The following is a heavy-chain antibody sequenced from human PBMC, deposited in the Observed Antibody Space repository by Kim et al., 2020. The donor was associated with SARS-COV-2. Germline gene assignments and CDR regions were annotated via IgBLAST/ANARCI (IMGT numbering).Heavy chain of an antibody. Sequence: ASVKVSCKASGYTFTSYDINWVRQATGQGLEWMGWMNPNSGNTGYAQKFQGRVTMTRNTSISTAYMELSSLRSEDTAVYYCARAPAKRVRKRNIAARPVFAEYWFDPWGQGTLVTVSS. CDR1: GYTFTSYD. CDR3: ARAPAKRVRKRNIAARPVFAEYWFDP. J-gene: IGHJ5*02. D-gene: IGHD6-6*01. CDR2: MNPNSGNT. V-gene: IGHV1-8*01.